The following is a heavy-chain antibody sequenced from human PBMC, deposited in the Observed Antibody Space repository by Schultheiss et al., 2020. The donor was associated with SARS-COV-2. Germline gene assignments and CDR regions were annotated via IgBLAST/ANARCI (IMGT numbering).Heavy chain of an antibody. Sequence: ASVKVSCKVSGYTFTSYGISWVRQAPGQGLEWMGWISGFNANTNRAQKFQGRVTMTTDTSTSTAYMELSNLRSDDTAFYYCARDDLVVTPYYYSYYMDVWGQGTAVTVSS. J-gene: IGHJ6*03. V-gene: IGHV1-18*01. CDR3: ARDDLVVTPYYYSYYMDV. CDR1: GYTFTSYG. CDR2: ISGFNANT. D-gene: IGHD4-23*01.